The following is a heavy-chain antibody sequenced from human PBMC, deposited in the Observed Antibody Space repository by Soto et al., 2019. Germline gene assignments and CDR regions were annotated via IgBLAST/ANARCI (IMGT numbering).Heavy chain of an antibody. CDR3: ARRRASYPVDY. Sequence: SETLSLTCTVSGGSISSSSYYWGWIRQPPGKGLEWIGSIYYSGSTYYNPSLKSRVTISVDTSKNQFSLKLSSVTAADTAVYYCARRRASYPVDYWGQGTLVTVSS. J-gene: IGHJ4*02. CDR2: IYYSGST. V-gene: IGHV4-39*01. D-gene: IGHD1-26*01. CDR1: GGSISSSSYY.